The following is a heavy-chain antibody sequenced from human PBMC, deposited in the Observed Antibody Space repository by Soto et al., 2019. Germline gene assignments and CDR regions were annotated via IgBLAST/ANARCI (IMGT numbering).Heavy chain of an antibody. CDR2: ISGSGGST. CDR1: GFTFSSYA. D-gene: IGHD3-3*01. CDR3: AKDRDSYYDFWYYFDY. Sequence: HPGGSLRLSCAASGFTFSSYAMSWVRQAPGKGLEWVSAISGSGGSTYYADSVKGRFTISRDNSKNTLYLQMNSLRAEDTAVYYCAKDRDSYYDFWYYFDYWGQGTLVTVSS. J-gene: IGHJ4*02. V-gene: IGHV3-23*01.